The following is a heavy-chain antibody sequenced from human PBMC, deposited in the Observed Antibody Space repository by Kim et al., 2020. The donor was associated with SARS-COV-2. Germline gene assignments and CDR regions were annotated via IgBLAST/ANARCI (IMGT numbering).Heavy chain of an antibody. CDR3: ARDRVAVSGYVDY. CDR1: EFTFSDYY. J-gene: IGHJ4*01. CDR2: ISSSGTTI. V-gene: IGHV3-11*01. D-gene: IGHD6-19*01. Sequence: GWSLRLSCAASEFTFSDYYMSWIRQAPGKGLEWVSYISSSGTTIYYADSVKGRFTISRDNPKNSLYLQMDFLRVEDTAVYYCARDRVAVSGYVDYRGHGNLVTVSS.